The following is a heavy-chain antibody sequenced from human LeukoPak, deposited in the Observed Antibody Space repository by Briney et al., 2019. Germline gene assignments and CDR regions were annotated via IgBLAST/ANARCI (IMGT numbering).Heavy chain of an antibody. CDR3: ASPNGNDGTK. CDR2: FTGGCNRI. CDR1: EFTFSTYR. D-gene: IGHD1-1*01. Sequence: PGGSMSLTSVASEFTFSTYRMSWVRQAPGKVLELVSEFTGGCNRIHYADSVKGRFTISRDNAKNSLYLQMNSLREEDTAVYYCASPNGNDGTKWGQGTLVTVSS. V-gene: IGHV3-48*02. J-gene: IGHJ4*02.